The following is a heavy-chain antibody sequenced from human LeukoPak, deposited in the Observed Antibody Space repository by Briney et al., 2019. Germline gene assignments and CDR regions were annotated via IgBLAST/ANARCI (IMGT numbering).Heavy chain of an antibody. D-gene: IGHD6-13*01. V-gene: IGHV1-69*06. J-gene: IGHJ4*02. CDR3: ARSSIIAAAGPYYFDY. CDR1: GGTFSSYA. Sequence: SVKVSCKASGGTFSSYAISWVRQAPGQGLEWMGGIIPIFGTANYAQKFQGRVTITADKSTSTAYMELSSLRAEDTAVYYCARSSIIAAAGPYYFDYWGQGTLVTVSS. CDR2: IIPIFGTA.